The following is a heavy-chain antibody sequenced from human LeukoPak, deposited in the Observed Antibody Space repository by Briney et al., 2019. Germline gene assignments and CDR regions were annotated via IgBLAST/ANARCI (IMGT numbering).Heavy chain of an antibody. CDR3: ARYAAADPGDWFDP. D-gene: IGHD6-13*01. J-gene: IGHJ5*02. Sequence: ASVKVSCKASGGTFSSYAISWVRQAPGQGLEWMGRIIPILGIANYAQKFQGRVTITADKSTSTAYMELSSLRSEDTAVYYCARYAAADPGDWFDPWGQGTLVTVSS. V-gene: IGHV1-69*04. CDR2: IIPILGIA. CDR1: GGTFSSYA.